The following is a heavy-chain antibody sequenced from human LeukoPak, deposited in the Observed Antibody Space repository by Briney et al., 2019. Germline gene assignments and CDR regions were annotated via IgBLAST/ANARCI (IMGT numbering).Heavy chain of an antibody. CDR2: INPSGGSA. V-gene: IGHV1-46*01. D-gene: IGHD1-7*01. Sequence: ASVKVSCKASGYTFTSDYIHWVRQVFGQGLEWMGIINPSGGSATYAQKFQGRVTTTREMSTSTVYMELSSLKSEDTAVYYCTRGTIEGFDPWGQGTLVTVSS. J-gene: IGHJ5*02. CDR3: TRGTIEGFDP. CDR1: GYTFTSDY.